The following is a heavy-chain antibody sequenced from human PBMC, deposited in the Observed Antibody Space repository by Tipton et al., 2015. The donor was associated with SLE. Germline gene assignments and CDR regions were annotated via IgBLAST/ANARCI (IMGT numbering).Heavy chain of an antibody. J-gene: IGHJ4*02. CDR3: ARGGAYDY. CDR1: GYSISSHYY. D-gene: IGHD3-16*01. V-gene: IGHV4-38-2*01. Sequence: TLSLTCDVSGYSISSHYYWGWIRQPPKMGLEWIGTMSYSGNSYYNPSLKSRNTMSVDTSKNQFSLKLTSVTAADTAVYYCARGGAYDYWGQGKLVTVSS. CDR2: MSYSGNS.